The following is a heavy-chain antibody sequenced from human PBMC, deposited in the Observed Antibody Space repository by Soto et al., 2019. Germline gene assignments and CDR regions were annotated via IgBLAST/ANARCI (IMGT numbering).Heavy chain of an antibody. CDR2: IDWDDDK. CDR1: GFSLSTSGMC. D-gene: IGHD2-2*01. J-gene: IGHJ4*02. V-gene: IGHV2-70*01. Sequence: SGPTLVNPTQTLTLTCTFSGFSLSTSGMCVSWIRQPPGKALEWLALIDWDDDKYYSTSLKTRLTISKDTSKNQVVLTMTNMDPVDTATYYCARTSSKGYQLLLFDYWGQGTLVTVSS. CDR3: ARTSSKGYQLLLFDY.